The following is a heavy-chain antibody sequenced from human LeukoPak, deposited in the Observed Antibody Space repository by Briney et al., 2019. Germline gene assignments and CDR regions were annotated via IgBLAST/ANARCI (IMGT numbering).Heavy chain of an antibody. V-gene: IGHV3-48*03. Sequence: GGSLRLSCAASGFTFSSYEMNWVRQAPGKGLEWVSYISSSGSTIYYADSVKGRFTISRDNSKNTLYLQMNSLRAEDTAVYYCAKDRVSSSWYSYGGFDPWGQGTLVTVSS. J-gene: IGHJ5*02. D-gene: IGHD6-13*01. CDR1: GFTFSSYE. CDR2: ISSSGSTI. CDR3: AKDRVSSSWYSYGGFDP.